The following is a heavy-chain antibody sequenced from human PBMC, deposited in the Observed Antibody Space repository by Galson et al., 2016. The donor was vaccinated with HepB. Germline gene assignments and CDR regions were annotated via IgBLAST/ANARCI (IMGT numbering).Heavy chain of an antibody. Sequence: TLSLTCAVSGGSVSGVNWWSWVRQPPGEGLEWIGEIFQTGTTNYNPSLESRVSISMDKSQNQFSLSLNSVTAADPAVYYCARHTAVPKTRGFDMWGQGTMVIVSS. CDR3: ARHTAVPKTRGFDM. CDR2: IFQTGTT. CDR1: GGSVSGVNW. V-gene: IGHV4-4*02. J-gene: IGHJ3*02. D-gene: IGHD6-19*01.